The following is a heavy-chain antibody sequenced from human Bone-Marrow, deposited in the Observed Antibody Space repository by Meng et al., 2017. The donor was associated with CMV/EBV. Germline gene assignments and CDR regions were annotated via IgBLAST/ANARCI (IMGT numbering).Heavy chain of an antibody. D-gene: IGHD1-26*01. Sequence: GESLKISCAASGFTFSSYWMTWVRQAPGKGLEWVANIKRDGNERYYVDSVKGRFTISRDNAKNSLYLQMNSLRAEDTALYYCVKGGEYTGRYYGGLIGYFDHWGQGTLVTVSS. CDR2: IKRDGNER. V-gene: IGHV3-7*03. CDR1: GFTFSSYW. CDR3: VKGGEYTGRYYGGLIGYFDH. J-gene: IGHJ1*01.